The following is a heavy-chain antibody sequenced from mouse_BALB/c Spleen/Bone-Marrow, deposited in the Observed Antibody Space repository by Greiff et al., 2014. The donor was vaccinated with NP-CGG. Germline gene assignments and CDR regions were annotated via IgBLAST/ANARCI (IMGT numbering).Heavy chain of an antibody. V-gene: IGHV5-6-3*01. Sequence: EVKLVESGGGLVQPGGSLKLSCAASGFTFSSYGMSWVRQTPDKRLELVASINSNGGSTYYPDRVKVRFTISRDNAKNTLSLQMSSLKSEDTAMYYCARGNYGNYVDYFDYWGQGTTLTVSS. CDR1: GFTFSSYG. CDR2: INSNGGST. CDR3: ARGNYGNYVDYFDY. D-gene: IGHD2-1*01. J-gene: IGHJ2*01.